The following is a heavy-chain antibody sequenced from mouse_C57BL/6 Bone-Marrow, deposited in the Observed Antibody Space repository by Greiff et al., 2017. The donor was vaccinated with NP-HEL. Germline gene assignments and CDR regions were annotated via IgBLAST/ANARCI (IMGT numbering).Heavy chain of an antibody. CDR3: AREDYGSPWYFDV. V-gene: IGHV1-69*01. J-gene: IGHJ1*03. Sequence: VKLVESGAELVMPGASVKLSCKASGYTFTSYWMHWVKQRPGQGLEWIGEIDPSDSYTNYNQKFKGKSTLTVDKSSSTAYMQLSSLTSEDSAVYYCAREDYGSPWYFDVWGTGTTVTVSS. D-gene: IGHD1-1*01. CDR1: GYTFTSYW. CDR2: IDPSDSYT.